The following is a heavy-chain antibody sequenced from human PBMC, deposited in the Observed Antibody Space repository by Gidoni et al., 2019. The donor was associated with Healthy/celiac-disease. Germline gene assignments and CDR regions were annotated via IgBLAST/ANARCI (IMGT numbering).Heavy chain of an antibody. D-gene: IGHD6-13*01. CDR2: INHRGST. CDR1: GGSFSGYY. Sequence: QVQLQQWGAGLLKPSETLSLTCAVYGGSFSGYYWSWIRQPPGKGLEWIGEINHRGSTNYNPSLKSRVTISVDTSKNQFSLKLSSVTAADTAVYYCARVGRAAAGAPHLQHWGQGTLVTVSS. CDR3: ARVGRAAAGAPHLQH. J-gene: IGHJ1*01. V-gene: IGHV4-34*01.